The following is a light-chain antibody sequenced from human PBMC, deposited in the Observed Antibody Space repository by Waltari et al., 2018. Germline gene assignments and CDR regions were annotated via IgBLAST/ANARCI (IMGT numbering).Light chain of an antibody. CDR3: QAWDSSRV. Sequence: SYELTQPPSVSVSPGQTASITCPGDKLGDKYACWYQQKPGQSPVLVIYQDSKRPSGIPERFSCSNSGNTATLTISGTQAMDEADDYCQAWDSSRVFGGGTKLTVL. CDR2: QDS. CDR1: KLGDKY. V-gene: IGLV3-1*01. J-gene: IGLJ3*02.